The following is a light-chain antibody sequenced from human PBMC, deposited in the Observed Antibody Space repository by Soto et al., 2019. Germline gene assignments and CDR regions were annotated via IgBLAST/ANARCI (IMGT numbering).Light chain of an antibody. J-gene: IGKJ1*01. CDR3: QQYNNWPTWT. CDR2: WAS. V-gene: IGKV4-1*01. Sequence: DIVMTQSPDSLAVSLGERAAINCKSSQSILQSSNNKNFLGWYQQKPGQPPKLLVYWASTRQSGVPDRFSGSGSGTEFTLTISSLQAEDVAVYYCQQYNNWPTWTFGHGTKVDIK. CDR1: QSILQSSNNKNF.